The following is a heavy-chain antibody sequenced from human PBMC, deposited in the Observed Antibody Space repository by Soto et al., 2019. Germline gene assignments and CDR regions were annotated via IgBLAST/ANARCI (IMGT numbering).Heavy chain of an antibody. CDR3: AKDLYSSSWYFAGYGMDV. V-gene: IGHV3-30*18. D-gene: IGHD6-13*01. CDR2: ISYYGSNK. CDR1: GFTFSSYG. Sequence: GGSLRLSCAASGFTFSSYGMHWVRQAPGKGLERVAVISYYGSNKYYADSVKGRFTISRDNSKNTLYLQMNSLRAEDTAVFYCAKDLYSSSWYFAGYGMDVWGQGTTVTVSS. J-gene: IGHJ6*02.